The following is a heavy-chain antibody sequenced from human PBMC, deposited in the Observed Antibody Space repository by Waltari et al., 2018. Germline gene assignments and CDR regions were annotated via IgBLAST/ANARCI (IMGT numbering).Heavy chain of an antibody. CDR2: IWYDGSNK. J-gene: IGHJ5*02. V-gene: IGHV3-33*01. CDR1: GFTFSSYG. Sequence: QVQLVESGGGVVQPGRSLRLSCAASGFTFSSYGMHWVRQAPGKGLGWVAVIWYDGSNKDYADAGKGRFTISRENSKNTLYLQMNSLRAEDTAVYYCARNRDDFWSGYQGWFDPWGQGTLVTVSS. CDR3: ARNRDDFWSGYQGWFDP. D-gene: IGHD3-3*01.